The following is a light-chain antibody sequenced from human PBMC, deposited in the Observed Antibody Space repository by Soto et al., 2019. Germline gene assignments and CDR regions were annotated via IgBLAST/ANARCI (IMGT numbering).Light chain of an antibody. Sequence: EIVMTQSPATLSVSPGERATLSCRASQSVSSKLAWFQQKPGQAPSLLIYGVSTRATGVPVRFSGSGLGTEFTLTINSLQSEDFAVYYCQQYNNWPHTFGQGTKLEIK. CDR1: QSVSSK. V-gene: IGKV3-15*01. CDR3: QQYNNWPHT. CDR2: GVS. J-gene: IGKJ2*01.